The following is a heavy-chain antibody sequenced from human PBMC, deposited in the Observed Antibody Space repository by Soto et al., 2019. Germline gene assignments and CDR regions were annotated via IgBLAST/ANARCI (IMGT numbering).Heavy chain of an antibody. V-gene: IGHV3-30*18. CDR2: ISYDGSNK. CDR1: GFTFSSYG. D-gene: IGHD3-22*01. Sequence: QVQLVESGGGVVQPGRSLRLSCAASGFTFSSYGMHWVRQAPGKGLEWVAVISYDGSNKYYADSVKGRFTISRDNSKNTLYLQMNSLRAEDTAVYYCAKDDSSGYFGYYYYYGMDVWGHGTTVTVSS. CDR3: AKDDSSGYFGYYYYYGMDV. J-gene: IGHJ6*02.